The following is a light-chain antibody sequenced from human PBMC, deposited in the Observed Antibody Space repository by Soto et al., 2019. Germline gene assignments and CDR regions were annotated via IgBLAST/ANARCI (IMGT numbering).Light chain of an antibody. CDR3: QQYGSSPRT. V-gene: IGKV3-20*01. Sequence: EIVLTQSPGTLAVSPGEKATHSCRASQGVSGHVAWYQQKPGQAPRLLIYGASSRATGIPDRFSGSGSGTDFTLTISRLEPEDFAVYYCQQYGSSPRTFGQGTKVDIK. CDR2: GAS. CDR1: QGVSGH. J-gene: IGKJ1*01.